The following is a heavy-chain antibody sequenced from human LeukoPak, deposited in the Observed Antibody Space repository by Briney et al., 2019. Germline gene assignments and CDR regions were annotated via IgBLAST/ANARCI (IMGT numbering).Heavy chain of an antibody. Sequence: GGSLRLSCAASGFTFSSYAMSWVRQAPGKGLEWVSAISGSGGSTYYADFVKGRFTISRDNSKNTLYLQMNSLRAEDTAVYYCAKGDYYDSSAIPHYWGQGTLVTVSS. V-gene: IGHV3-23*01. CDR1: GFTFSSYA. J-gene: IGHJ4*02. CDR3: AKGDYYDSSAIPHY. CDR2: ISGSGGST. D-gene: IGHD3-22*01.